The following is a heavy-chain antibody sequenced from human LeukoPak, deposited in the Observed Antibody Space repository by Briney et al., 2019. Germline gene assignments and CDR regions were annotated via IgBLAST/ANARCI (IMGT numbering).Heavy chain of an antibody. J-gene: IGHJ4*02. Sequence: GGSLRLSCAASGFTFSTYAIHWVRQAPGKGLEWVAVIWYDGSNKYYADSVKGRFTISRDNSKNTLYLQMNSLRAEDTAVYYCARDGSGSSLDYWGQGTLVTVSS. CDR1: GFTFSTYA. V-gene: IGHV3-33*08. CDR3: ARDGSGSSLDY. CDR2: IWYDGSNK. D-gene: IGHD1-26*01.